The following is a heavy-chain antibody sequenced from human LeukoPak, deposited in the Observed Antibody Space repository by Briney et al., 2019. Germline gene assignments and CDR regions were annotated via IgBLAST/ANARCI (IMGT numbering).Heavy chain of an antibody. CDR1: GFTFDDYA. D-gene: IGHD2-15*01. CDR3: VKGHCSSSSCFPNYYYYMDV. CDR2: ISWNSGSI. J-gene: IGHJ6*03. Sequence: GRSLRLSCAAYGFTFDDYAMHWVRQAPGKGLEWVSGISWNSGSIGYADSVKGRFTISRDNAKNLLFLQMSSLRAADTALYYCVKGHCSSSSCFPNYYYYMDVWGTGTTVTVSS. V-gene: IGHV3-9*01.